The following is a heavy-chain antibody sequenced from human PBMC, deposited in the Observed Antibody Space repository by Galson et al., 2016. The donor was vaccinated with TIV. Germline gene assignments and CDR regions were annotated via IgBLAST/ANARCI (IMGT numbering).Heavy chain of an antibody. D-gene: IGHD2-2*01. CDR2: ISGYSVNT. CDR3: ARVPHSTYCSTSTCKGYYLDV. CDR1: GYTFNNFG. Sequence: SVKVSCKASGYTFNNFGITWVRQAPGHGLEWMGWISGYSVNTNYEQKFQGRVTMTTDTSTSTAYMELRSLASYATVVYYCARVPHSTYCSTSTCKGYYLDVWGRGTTVTVSS. V-gene: IGHV1-18*01. J-gene: IGHJ6*03.